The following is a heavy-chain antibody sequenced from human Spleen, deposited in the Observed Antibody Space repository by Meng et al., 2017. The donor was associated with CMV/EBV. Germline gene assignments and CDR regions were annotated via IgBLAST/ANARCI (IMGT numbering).Heavy chain of an antibody. CDR3: ARVVGRATIDY. CDR2: IIPIFGTA. V-gene: IGHV1-69*05. CDR1: GGTFSSYA. Sequence: CKASGGTFSSYAISWVRQAHGQGREWMVGIIPIFGTANYAQKFKGRVTITTDESTSTAYMELSSLRSEDTAVYYCARVVGRATIDYWGQGTLVTVSS. J-gene: IGHJ4*02. D-gene: IGHD1-26*01.